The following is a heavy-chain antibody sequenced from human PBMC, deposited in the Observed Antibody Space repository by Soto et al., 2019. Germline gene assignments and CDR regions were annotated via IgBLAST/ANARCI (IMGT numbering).Heavy chain of an antibody. CDR1: GGTFSSYA. J-gene: IGHJ6*02. CDR3: ARDSPTVTAYYSGMDV. CDR2: IIPIFGTA. Sequence: QVQLVQSGAGVKKPGSSVKVSCKASGGTFSSYAISWVQQAPGQGLEWMGGIIPIFGTANYAQKFQGRVTITADESTSTAYMELSSLRSEDTAVYYCARDSPTVTAYYSGMDVWGQGTTVTVSS. D-gene: IGHD4-17*01. V-gene: IGHV1-69*01.